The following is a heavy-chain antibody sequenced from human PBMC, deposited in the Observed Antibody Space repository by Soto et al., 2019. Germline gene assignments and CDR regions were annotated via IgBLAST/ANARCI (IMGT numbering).Heavy chain of an antibody. CDR2: INAGNGNT. CDR1: GYTFTSYA. D-gene: IGHD2-21*02. Sequence: QVQLVQSGAEVKKPGASVKVSCKASGYTFTSYAMHWVRQAPGQRLEWMGWINAGNGNTKYSQKFQGRVTITRDTSASTAYMELSSLRSEDTAVYYCARSRLNVVVTATLCWFDPWGQGTLVTVSS. V-gene: IGHV1-3*01. J-gene: IGHJ5*02. CDR3: ARSRLNVVVTATLCWFDP.